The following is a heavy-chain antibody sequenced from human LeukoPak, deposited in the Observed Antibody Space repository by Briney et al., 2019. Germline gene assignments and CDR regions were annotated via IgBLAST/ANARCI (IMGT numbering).Heavy chain of an antibody. J-gene: IGHJ6*02. D-gene: IGHD3-10*01. CDR2: IYYSGSST. CDR3: ARTSRHYYGSGSNLTPWHAGMDV. CDR1: GGSMSGFF. V-gene: IGHV4-59*01. Sequence: SETLSLTCTVSGGSMSGFFWTWIRQPPGKELEWIGSIYYSGSSTKYNPSLKSRLTISVDTSKSQFSLKLNSATAADTAVYYCARTSRHYYGSGSNLTPWHAGMDVWGQGTTVTVSS.